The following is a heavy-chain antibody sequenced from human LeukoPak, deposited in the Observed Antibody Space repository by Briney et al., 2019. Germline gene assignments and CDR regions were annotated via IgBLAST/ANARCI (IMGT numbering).Heavy chain of an antibody. J-gene: IGHJ6*03. Sequence: QPGRSLRLSCAASGFTFDDYAMHWVRQAPGKGLEWVSGISWNSGSIGYADSVKGRFTISRDNAKNSLYLQMNSLRAEDTALYYCAKAAGYYYYYYMDVWGKGTTVTISS. CDR2: ISWNSGSI. V-gene: IGHV3-9*01. CDR1: GFTFDDYA. CDR3: AKAAGYYYYYYMDV.